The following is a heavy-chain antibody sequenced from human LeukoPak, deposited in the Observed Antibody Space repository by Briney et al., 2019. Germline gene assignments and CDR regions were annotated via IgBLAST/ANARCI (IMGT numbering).Heavy chain of an antibody. CDR3: ARLKVAQYYYDSSGYRGYFDY. CDR2: IYYSGST. Sequence: PSETLSLTCPVSVGSISSYNWSWIRQPPGKGLEWIGYIYYSGSTNYNPSLKSRVTISVDTSKNQFSLKLSSVTAADTAVYYCARLKVAQYYYDSSGYRGYFDYWGQGTLVTVSS. CDR1: VGSISSYN. D-gene: IGHD3-22*01. V-gene: IGHV4-59*08. J-gene: IGHJ4*02.